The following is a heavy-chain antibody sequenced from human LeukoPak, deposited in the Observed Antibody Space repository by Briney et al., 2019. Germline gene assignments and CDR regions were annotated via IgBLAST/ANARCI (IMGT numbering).Heavy chain of an antibody. CDR3: ARDMVAYYGSGSYSY. D-gene: IGHD3-10*01. J-gene: IGHJ4*02. CDR2: ISSSSSYI. V-gene: IGHV3-21*01. Sequence: GGSLRLSCAASGFTFSSYAMSWVRQAPGKGLEWVSSISSSSSYIYYADSVKGRFTISRDNAKNSLYLQMNSLRAEDTAVYYCARDMVAYYGSGSYSYWGQGTLVTVSS. CDR1: GFTFSSYA.